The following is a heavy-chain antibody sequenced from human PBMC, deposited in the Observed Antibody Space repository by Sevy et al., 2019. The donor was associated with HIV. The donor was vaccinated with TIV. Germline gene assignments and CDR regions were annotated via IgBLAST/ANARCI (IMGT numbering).Heavy chain of an antibody. CDR2: ISSSSSYI. Sequence: GGSLRLSCAASGFTFSSYSMNWVRQAPGKGLEWVSSISSSSSYIYYADSVKGRFTISRDNAKNSLYLQMNSLRAEDKAVDYCARVWREWDWLLSVDYWGQGTLVTVSS. CDR3: ARVWREWDWLLSVDY. CDR1: GFTFSSYS. J-gene: IGHJ4*02. V-gene: IGHV3-21*04. D-gene: IGHD3-9*01.